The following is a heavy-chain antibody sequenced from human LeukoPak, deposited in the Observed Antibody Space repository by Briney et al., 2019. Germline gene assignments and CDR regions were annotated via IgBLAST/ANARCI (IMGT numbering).Heavy chain of an antibody. J-gene: IGHJ3*01. CDR3: ARLGALHDAFDV. V-gene: IGHV4-61*01. CDR2: IHYSGRT. D-gene: IGHD3-16*01. Sequence: SETLSLTCTVSGGTVSSGSYYWGWIRQPPGKGLEWIGNIHYSGRTKYNPSLKSRVTISVDTSKNQFSLRVTSLTAADTAVYYCARLGALHDAFDVWGQGTLVTVSS. CDR1: GGTVSSGSYY.